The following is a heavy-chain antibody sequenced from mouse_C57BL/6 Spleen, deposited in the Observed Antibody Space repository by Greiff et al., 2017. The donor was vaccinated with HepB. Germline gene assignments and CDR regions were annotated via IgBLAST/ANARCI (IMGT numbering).Heavy chain of an antibody. D-gene: IGHD1-2*01. CDR2: IYPGDGDT. CDR1: GYAFSSSW. Sequence: QVQLKESGPELVKPGASVKISCKASGYAFSSSWMNWVKQRPGKGLEWIGRIYPGDGDTNYNGKFKGKATLTADKSSSTAYMQRSSLTSEDSAVYFCASGLRPYWGQGTLVTVAA. J-gene: IGHJ3*01. CDR3: ASGLRPY. V-gene: IGHV1-82*01.